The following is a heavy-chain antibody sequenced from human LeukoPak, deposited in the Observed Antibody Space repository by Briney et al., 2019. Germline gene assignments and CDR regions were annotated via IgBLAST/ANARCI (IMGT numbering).Heavy chain of an antibody. Sequence: ASVKVSCKASGYTFTGYYMHWVRQAPGQGLEWMGWINPNSGGTNYAQKFQGRVTMTRDTSISTAYMELSRLRSDDTAVYYCARPDYGDPAPDAFDIWGQGTMVTVSS. J-gene: IGHJ3*02. CDR1: GYTFTGYY. CDR2: INPNSGGT. CDR3: ARPDYGDPAPDAFDI. D-gene: IGHD4-17*01. V-gene: IGHV1-2*02.